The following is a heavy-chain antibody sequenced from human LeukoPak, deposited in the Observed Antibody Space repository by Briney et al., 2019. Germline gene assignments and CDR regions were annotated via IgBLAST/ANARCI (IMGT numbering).Heavy chain of an antibody. CDR3: ARGPVSVVGAFDY. Sequence: SQTLSLTCAVSGGSISSGGYSWSWIRQPPGKGLEWIGYIHHSGSTYYNPSLKSRVTISVDRSKNQFSLKLSSVTAADTAVYYCARGPVSVVGAFDYWGQGTLVTVSS. D-gene: IGHD1-26*01. CDR1: GGSISSGGYS. V-gene: IGHV4-30-2*01. CDR2: IHHSGST. J-gene: IGHJ4*02.